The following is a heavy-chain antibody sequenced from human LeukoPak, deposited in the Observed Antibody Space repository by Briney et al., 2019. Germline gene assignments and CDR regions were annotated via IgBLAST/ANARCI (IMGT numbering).Heavy chain of an antibody. V-gene: IGHV4-39*07. CDR2: IYYSGNT. D-gene: IGHD1-26*01. CDR1: GGSISSSSYY. J-gene: IGHJ4*02. CDR3: ARSGSYRNNFDY. Sequence: SKTLSLTCTVSGGSISSSSYYWGWIRQPPGKGLEWIGSIYYSGNTYYNPSLKSRVTISVDTSKNQFSLKLSSVTAADTAVYYCARSGSYRNNFDYWGQGTLVTVSS.